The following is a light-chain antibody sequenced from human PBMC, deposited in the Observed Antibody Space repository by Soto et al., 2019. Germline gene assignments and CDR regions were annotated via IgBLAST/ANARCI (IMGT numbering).Light chain of an antibody. J-gene: IGLJ2*01. CDR3: QSYDSSLSGHVV. CDR2: GNS. CDR1: SSNIGAGYD. V-gene: IGLV1-40*01. Sequence: QLVLTQPPSVSWAPGQRVTISCTGSSSNIGAGYDVHWYQQLPGTAPKLLIYGNSNRPSGVPDRFSGSKSGTSASLAITGLQAEDEADYYCQSYDSSLSGHVVFGGGTKVTVL.